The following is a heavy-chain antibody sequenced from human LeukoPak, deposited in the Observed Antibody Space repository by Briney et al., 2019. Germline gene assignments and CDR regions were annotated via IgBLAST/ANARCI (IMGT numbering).Heavy chain of an antibody. CDR2: ITYDGSNK. CDR1: GFTFSSYG. CDR3: AKNYYDSSGYYRDY. V-gene: IGHV3-30*18. J-gene: IGHJ4*02. D-gene: IGHD3-22*01. Sequence: GGSLRLSCAASGFTFSSYGMHWVRQAPGKGLEWVAVITYDGSNKYYADSVKGRFTISRDNSKNTLYLQMNSLRAEDTAVYYCAKNYYDSSGYYRDYWGQGTLVTVSS.